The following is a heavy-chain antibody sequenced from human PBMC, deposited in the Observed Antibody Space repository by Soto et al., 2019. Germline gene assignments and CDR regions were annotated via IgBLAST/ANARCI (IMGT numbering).Heavy chain of an antibody. CDR3: ASKSSSSGFDY. J-gene: IGHJ4*02. D-gene: IGHD6-6*01. Sequence: ASVKVSCKASGYTFTGYYMHCVLQSPGQGLDWMGWINPNSGGTNYAQKFQGWVTMTRDTSISTAYMELSRLRSDDTAVYYCASKSSSSGFDYWGQGTLVTVSS. V-gene: IGHV1-2*04. CDR1: GYTFTGYY. CDR2: INPNSGGT.